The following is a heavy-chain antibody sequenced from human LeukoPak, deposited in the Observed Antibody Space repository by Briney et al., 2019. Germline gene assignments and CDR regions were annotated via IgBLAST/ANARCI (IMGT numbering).Heavy chain of an antibody. CDR2: INHSGST. J-gene: IGHJ4*02. CDR1: GGSFSGYY. CDR3: ARDLPYYYDSSGYQYYFDY. D-gene: IGHD3-22*01. Sequence: SETLSLTCAVYGGSFSGYYWSWIRQPPGKGLEWIGEINHSGSTNYNPSLKSRVTMSVDTSKNQFSPKLSSVTAADTAVYYCARDLPYYYDSSGYQYYFDYWGQGTLVTVSS. V-gene: IGHV4-34*01.